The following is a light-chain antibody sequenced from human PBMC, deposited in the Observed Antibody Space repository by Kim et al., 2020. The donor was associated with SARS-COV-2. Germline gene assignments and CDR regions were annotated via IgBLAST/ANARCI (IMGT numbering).Light chain of an antibody. CDR2: WAS. CDR3: QQDYSFPYT. J-gene: IGKJ2*01. CDR1: QSVLYSANNKNY. Sequence: RATINCRSSQSVLYSANNKNYLTWYQQKPGQPPKVLISWASTRESGVADRFSGSGSGTDFTLTISSLQAEDVAVYYCQQDYSFPYTFGQGTKLEI. V-gene: IGKV4-1*01.